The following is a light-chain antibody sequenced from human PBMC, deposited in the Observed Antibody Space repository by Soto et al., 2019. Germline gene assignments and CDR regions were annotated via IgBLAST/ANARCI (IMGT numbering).Light chain of an antibody. CDR1: QSISSW. J-gene: IGKJ1*01. CDR2: KAS. V-gene: IGKV1-5*03. Sequence: DIPMTQSPSTLSASVGDRVTITCRASQSISSWLAWYQQKPWKAPNLLIYKASSLESGVPSRFSGSGSGTEFPLTISSLQPDDFVTYSWQQYNSYWTFGQGTKVEIK. CDR3: QQYNSYWT.